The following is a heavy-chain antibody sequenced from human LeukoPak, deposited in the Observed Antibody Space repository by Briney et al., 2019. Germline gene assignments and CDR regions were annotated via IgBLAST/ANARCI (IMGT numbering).Heavy chain of an antibody. CDR1: GGTFSSYA. CDR3: ARADYYYGSGSYYDY. V-gene: IGHV1-69*06. CDR2: IIPIFGTA. D-gene: IGHD3-10*01. Sequence: ASVKVSCKASGGTFSSYAISWVRQAPGQGLEWMGGIIPIFGTANYAQKFQGRVTITADKSTSTAYMELSSLRSEDTAVYYCARADYYYGSGSYYDYWGQGTLVTVSS. J-gene: IGHJ4*02.